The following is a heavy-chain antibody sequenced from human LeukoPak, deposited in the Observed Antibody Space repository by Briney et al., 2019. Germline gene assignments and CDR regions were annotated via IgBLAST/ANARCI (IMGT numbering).Heavy chain of an antibody. CDR3: ARHYREADSVYDY. J-gene: IGHJ4*02. V-gene: IGHV4-39*07. CDR2: IYYSGST. Sequence: SETLSLTCTVSGGSISSSSYYWGWIRQPPGKGLEWIGSIYYSGSTYYNPSLKSRITISVDTSKNQFSLRLTSVTAADTAVYYCARHYREADSVYDYWGQGTLVTVSS. CDR1: GGSISSSSYY. D-gene: IGHD5/OR15-5a*01.